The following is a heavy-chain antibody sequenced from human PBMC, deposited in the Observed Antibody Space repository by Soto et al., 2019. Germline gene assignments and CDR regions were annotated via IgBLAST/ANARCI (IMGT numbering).Heavy chain of an antibody. CDR3: AADYLRHNSLNGYYYSYGMDV. J-gene: IGHJ6*02. CDR2: IGTNGADK. D-gene: IGHD4-17*01. Sequence: EVQLLESGGGFVQPGGSLRLSCAASGITFSTYAMSWVLRAPGKGLEWVSTIGTNGADKQYADFVKGRFTVSRDRSDGTLSLQMNSLRAEDTAVYYCAADYLRHNSLNGYYYSYGMDVWGQGTTVTVSS. V-gene: IGHV3-23*01. CDR1: GITFSTYA.